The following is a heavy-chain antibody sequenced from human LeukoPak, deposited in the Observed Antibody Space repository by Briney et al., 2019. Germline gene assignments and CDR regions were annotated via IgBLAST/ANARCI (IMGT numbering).Heavy chain of an antibody. CDR1: GFTFSNYS. D-gene: IGHD2-15*01. CDR2: ITSSSTV. V-gene: IGHV3-69-1*01. Sequence: GGSLRLSCAASGFTFSNYSMNWVRQAPGKGLEWVSYITSSSTVYYAGSVKGRFTISRDNAKNSLLLQMNSLRAEDTAVYYCARDYCSGPKCYFIDYWGQGVLVTVSS. J-gene: IGHJ4*02. CDR3: ARDYCSGPKCYFIDY.